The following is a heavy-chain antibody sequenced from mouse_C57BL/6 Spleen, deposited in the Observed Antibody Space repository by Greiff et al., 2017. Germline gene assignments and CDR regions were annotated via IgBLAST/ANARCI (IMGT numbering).Heavy chain of an antibody. J-gene: IGHJ4*01. CDR1: GYTFTSYW. V-gene: IGHV1-7*01. D-gene: IGHD2-1*01. CDR2: INPSSGYT. CDR3: AREGIYYGNHEGYAMDY. Sequence: VQLVESGAELAKPGASVKLSCKASGYTFTSYWMHWVKQRPGQGLEWIGYINPSSGYTKYNQKFKDKATLTADKSSSTAYMQLSSLTYEDSAVYYCAREGIYYGNHEGYAMDYWGQGTSVTVSS.